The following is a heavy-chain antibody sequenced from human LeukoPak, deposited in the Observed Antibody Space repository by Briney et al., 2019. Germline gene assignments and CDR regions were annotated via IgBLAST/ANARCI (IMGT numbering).Heavy chain of an antibody. J-gene: IGHJ4*02. D-gene: IGHD6-13*01. Sequence: AERSLRLSCAASGFTFSSYAMHWVRQAPGKGLEWVAVISYDGSNKYYADSVKGRFTISRDNSKNTLYLQMNSLRAEDTAVYYCARDRYSSSWYSYFDYWGQGTLVTVSS. CDR3: ARDRYSSSWYSYFDY. CDR2: ISYDGSNK. V-gene: IGHV3-30-3*01. CDR1: GFTFSSYA.